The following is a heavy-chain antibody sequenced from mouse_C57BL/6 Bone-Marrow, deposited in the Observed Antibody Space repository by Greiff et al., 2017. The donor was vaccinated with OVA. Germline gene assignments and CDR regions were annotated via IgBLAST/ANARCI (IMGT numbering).Heavy chain of an antibody. D-gene: IGHD2-5*01. Sequence: VQLQQSGPVLVKPGASVKMSCKASGYTFTDYYMNWVKQSHGKSLEWIGVINPYNGGTSYNQKFKGKATLTVDKSSSTAYMELNSLTSEDSAVYYCARSWYSNYGYFDVWGTGTTVTVSS. V-gene: IGHV1-19*01. J-gene: IGHJ1*03. CDR3: ARSWYSNYGYFDV. CDR2: INPYNGGT. CDR1: GYTFTDYY.